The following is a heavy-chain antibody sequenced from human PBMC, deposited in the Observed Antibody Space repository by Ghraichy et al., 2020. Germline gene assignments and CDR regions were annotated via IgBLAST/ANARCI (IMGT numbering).Heavy chain of an antibody. CDR2: IYYSGST. J-gene: IGHJ6*02. CDR1: GGPVSSGSYY. CDR3: ARELYYGMDV. Sequence: SETLSLTCTDSGGPVSSGSYYWSWIRQPPGKRLEWIGYIYYSGSTNYNPSLKSRVTISVDTSKNQFSLKLSSVTAADTAVYYCARELYYGMDVWGQGTTVTVSS. V-gene: IGHV4-61*01.